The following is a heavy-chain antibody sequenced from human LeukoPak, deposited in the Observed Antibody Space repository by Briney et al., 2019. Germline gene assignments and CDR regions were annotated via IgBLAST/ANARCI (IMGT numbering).Heavy chain of an antibody. CDR2: INPNSGGT. Sequence: ASVKVSCKASGYTFTGYYMHWVRQAPGQGLEWMGWINPNSGGTNYAQKFQGRVTMTRDTSISTAYMELSRLRSDDTAVYYCARGGSGVTIFGVVTPDAFDIWGQGTMVTVSS. J-gene: IGHJ3*02. CDR1: GYTFTGYY. V-gene: IGHV1-2*02. CDR3: ARGGSGVTIFGVVTPDAFDI. D-gene: IGHD3-3*01.